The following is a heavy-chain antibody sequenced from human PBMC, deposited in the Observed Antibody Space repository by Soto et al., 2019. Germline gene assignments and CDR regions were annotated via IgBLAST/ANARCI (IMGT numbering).Heavy chain of an antibody. CDR1: GFTLNSYE. J-gene: IGHJ5*02. CDR3: ARMWGGYSGYNYGSGS. CDR2: ISHSGDTI. V-gene: IGHV3-48*03. D-gene: IGHD5-18*01. Sequence: GGSLRLSCAASGFTLNSYEMNWVRQAPGKGLEWVSYISHSGDTIYYADSVKGRSTISRDNAKNSLYLQMNSLRGEDTAVYYCARMWGGYSGYNYGSGSWGRGTLVTVSS.